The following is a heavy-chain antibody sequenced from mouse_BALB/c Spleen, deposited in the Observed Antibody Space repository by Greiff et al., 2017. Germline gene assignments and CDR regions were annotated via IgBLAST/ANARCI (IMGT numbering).Heavy chain of an antibody. CDR1: GFSLTSYG. CDR3: ARNLEYYGSSSYWYFDV. CDR2: IWSGGST. V-gene: IGHV2-2*02. Sequence: QVQLQQSGPGLVQPSQSLSITCTVSGFSLTSYGVHWVRQSPGKGLEWLGVIWSGGSTDYNAAFISRLSISKDNSKSQVFFKMNSLQANDTAIYYCARNLEYYGSSSYWYFDVWGAGTTVTVSS. J-gene: IGHJ1*01. D-gene: IGHD1-1*01.